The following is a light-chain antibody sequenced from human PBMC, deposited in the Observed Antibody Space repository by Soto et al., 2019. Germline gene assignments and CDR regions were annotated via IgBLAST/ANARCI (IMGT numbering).Light chain of an antibody. V-gene: IGKV2-30*01. CDR2: KVS. CDR1: QSLEYSDGRTF. CDR3: MQGRYWAT. J-gene: IGKJ2*01. Sequence: DVVMTQSPLSLSVTLGQPASISCSSTQSLEYSDGRTFLHWFQQRPGQSPGRLLYKVSNRDSGVPDRFSGSVSGTNFTLKISRVEAEDVGVYFCMQGRYWATFGQGTKLEIK.